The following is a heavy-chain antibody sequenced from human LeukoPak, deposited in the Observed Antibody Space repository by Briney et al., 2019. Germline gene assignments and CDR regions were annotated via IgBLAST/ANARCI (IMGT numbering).Heavy chain of an antibody. CDR3: AKDPYAILTGYRYYFDY. CDR1: GFTSSSYA. V-gene: IGHV3-23*01. Sequence: PGGSLRLSCVASGFTSSSYAMSWVRQAPGKGLEWVSAISGSGGSASYADSVKGRFTISRDNSKNTLFLQMNSLRAEDTAVYYCAKDPYAILTGYRYYFDYWGQGTLVTVSS. J-gene: IGHJ4*02. D-gene: IGHD3-9*01. CDR2: ISGSGGSA.